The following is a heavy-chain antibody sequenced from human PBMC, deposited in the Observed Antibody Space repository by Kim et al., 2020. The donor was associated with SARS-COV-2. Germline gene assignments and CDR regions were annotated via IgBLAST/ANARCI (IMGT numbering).Heavy chain of an antibody. CDR2: NK. D-gene: IGHD6-13*01. J-gene: IGHJ4*02. Sequence: NKYYADSVKGRFTISRDNSKNTLYLQMNSLRAEDTSVYYCAKGNIAAAGRWGQGTLVTVSS. CDR3: AKGNIAAAGR. V-gene: IGHV3-30*02.